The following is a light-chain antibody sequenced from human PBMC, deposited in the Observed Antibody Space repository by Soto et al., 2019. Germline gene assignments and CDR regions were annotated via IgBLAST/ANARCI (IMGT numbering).Light chain of an antibody. CDR2: DAY. V-gene: IGKV3-11*01. CDR1: QSVGSY. J-gene: IGKJ5*01. CDR3: QQRHMWPIT. Sequence: EIVLTQSPATLPLSPGERATLSCRASQSVGSYLAWYQQKPGQAPRLLIYDAYNRATGIPPRFSGSGSGTDFTLTISSLEPEDSAVYYCQQRHMWPITFGQGTRLEIK.